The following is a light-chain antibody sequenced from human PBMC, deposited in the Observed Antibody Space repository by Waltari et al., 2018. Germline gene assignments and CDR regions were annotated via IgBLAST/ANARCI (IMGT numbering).Light chain of an antibody. CDR2: TND. V-gene: IGLV1-44*01. J-gene: IGLJ2*01. Sequence: QSVLTQPPSASETPRQSVTTACSAIRPHLGSRTVHRYQQFPGTAPNLLIYTNDQRPSGVPDRFSASKSGTSASLAISGLQSEDEADYYCSAWDDSLNGVVFGGGTKLTVL. CDR1: RPHLGSRT. CDR3: SAWDDSLNGVV.